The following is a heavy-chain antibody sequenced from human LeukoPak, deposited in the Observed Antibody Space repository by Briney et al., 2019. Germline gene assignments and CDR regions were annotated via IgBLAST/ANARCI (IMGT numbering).Heavy chain of an antibody. CDR2: ISASGGST. V-gene: IGHV3-23*01. CDR3: VREGPRGLAFDI. J-gene: IGHJ3*02. CDR1: GFTFRSHD. Sequence: GGSLRLSCAASGFTFRSHDMSWVRKAPGKGLEGVSGISASGGSTFYADSVKGRFTISRDNSKNTLYLQMNGLRVEDTAVYYCVREGPRGLAFDIWGQGTMVTVSS.